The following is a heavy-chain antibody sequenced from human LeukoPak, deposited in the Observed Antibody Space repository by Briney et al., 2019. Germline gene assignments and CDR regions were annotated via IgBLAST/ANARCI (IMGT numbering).Heavy chain of an antibody. CDR1: GGSFSGYY. D-gene: IGHD5-18*01. V-gene: IGHV4-34*01. CDR2: INHSGST. CDR3: ARVGGYGYGSAFDI. J-gene: IGHJ3*02. Sequence: SETLSLTCAVYGGSFSGYYWSWIRQPPGKGLEWIGEINHSGSTNYNPSLKSRVTISVDTSKNQFSLKLSSVTAADTAVYYCARVGGYGYGSAFDIWGQGTMVTVSS.